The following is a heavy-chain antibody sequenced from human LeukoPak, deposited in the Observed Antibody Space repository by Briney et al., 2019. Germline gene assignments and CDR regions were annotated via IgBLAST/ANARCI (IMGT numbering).Heavy chain of an antibody. CDR3: ARDSSSGWYPAYYFDY. J-gene: IGHJ4*02. V-gene: IGHV3-48*01. CDR1: GFTFSSYS. CDR2: ISSSSSTI. Sequence: PGGSLRLSCAASGFTFSSYSMNWVRQAPGKGLEWVSYISSSSSTIYYADSVKGRFTISRDNAKNSLYLQMNSLRAEDTAVYYCARDSSSGWYPAYYFDYWGQGTLVTVSS. D-gene: IGHD6-19*01.